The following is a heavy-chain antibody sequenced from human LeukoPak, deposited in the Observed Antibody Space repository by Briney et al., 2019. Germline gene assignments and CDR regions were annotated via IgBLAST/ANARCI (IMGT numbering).Heavy chain of an antibody. V-gene: IGHV3-30*18. CDR3: AKEGAVNAKYAFDL. D-gene: IGHD4-11*01. CDR1: GFIFSRFG. J-gene: IGHJ3*01. Sequence: GGSLRLSCAASGFIFSRFGMHWVRQAPGKGLEWVAVLSDGGSHEWFADSVKGRFTISRDNSKSTLYLQMNSLRVEDTAVYYCAKEGAVNAKYAFDLWGQGTVVTVSS. CDR2: LSDGGSHE.